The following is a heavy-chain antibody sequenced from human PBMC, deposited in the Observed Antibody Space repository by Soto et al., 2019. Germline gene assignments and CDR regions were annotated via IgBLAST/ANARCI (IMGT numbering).Heavy chain of an antibody. J-gene: IGHJ4*02. D-gene: IGHD6-19*01. Sequence: DVQLVESGGGLVQPGRSLRLSCAASGFTFDDYAMHWVRQAPGKGLEWVSGISWNSGSIGYADSVKGRFTISRDNAKNALYLHMHSMRGADTALYYCAKDRGLVLSFYFDYWCQGTLVTVSS. CDR1: GFTFDDYA. V-gene: IGHV3-9*01. CDR2: ISWNSGSI. CDR3: AKDRGLVLSFYFDY.